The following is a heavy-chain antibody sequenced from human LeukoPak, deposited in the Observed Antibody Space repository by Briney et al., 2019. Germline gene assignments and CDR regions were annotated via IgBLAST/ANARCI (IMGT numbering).Heavy chain of an antibody. CDR1: GFSFSTCA. V-gene: IGHV3-33*01. Sequence: GGSLRLSCVASGFSFSTCAIHWVRQAPGKGLEWVAIIWSDGANEKYANSVKGRFTISRDNFENTVYLQMNSLRAEDTAVYYCARASGTGSYILDYWGQGTLLTVSP. CDR3: ARASGTGSYILDY. J-gene: IGHJ4*02. D-gene: IGHD1-26*01. CDR2: IWSDGANE.